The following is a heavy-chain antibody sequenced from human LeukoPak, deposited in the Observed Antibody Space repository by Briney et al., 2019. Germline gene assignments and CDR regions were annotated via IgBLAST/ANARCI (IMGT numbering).Heavy chain of an antibody. V-gene: IGHV3-33*01. J-gene: IGHJ5*02. CDR3: ARGAAAGTYNWFDP. CDR1: GFTFSSYV. Sequence: PGGSPRLSCAASGFTFSSYVMHWVRAALGKRLERVSVIWYDGSNKDYADSVTGRFKSSRDNSKNTLYLQMNSLRAEDTAVYYCARGAAAGTYNWFDPWGQGTRLTVSS. CDR2: IWYDGSNK. D-gene: IGHD6-13*01.